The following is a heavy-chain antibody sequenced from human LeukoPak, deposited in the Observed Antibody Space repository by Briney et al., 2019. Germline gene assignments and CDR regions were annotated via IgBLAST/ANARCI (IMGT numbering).Heavy chain of an antibody. Sequence: SETLSLTCAVSGGSISSSNWWSWVRQPPGKGLEWIGEIYHSGSTNYNPSLKSRVTISVDKSKNQFSLKLSSVTAADTAVYYCVGPYYYDSSGYSYWGQGTLVTVSS. CDR1: GGSISSSNW. D-gene: IGHD3-22*01. J-gene: IGHJ4*02. CDR2: IYHSGST. CDR3: VGPYYYDSSGYSY. V-gene: IGHV4-4*02.